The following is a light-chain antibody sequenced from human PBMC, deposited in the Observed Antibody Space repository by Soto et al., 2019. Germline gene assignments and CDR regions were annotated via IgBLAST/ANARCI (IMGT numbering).Light chain of an antibody. CDR1: SSDVGGYNY. V-gene: IGLV2-14*01. Sequence: QSVLTQPASVSGSPGQSITISCTGTSSDVGGYNYVSWYQQHPGKAPKLMIYEVSNRPSGVSNRFSGSKSGNTPSLTISGLQAEDEADYYCSSYTSSSTLEVFGTGTKVTVL. CDR2: EVS. CDR3: SSYTSSSTLEV. J-gene: IGLJ1*01.